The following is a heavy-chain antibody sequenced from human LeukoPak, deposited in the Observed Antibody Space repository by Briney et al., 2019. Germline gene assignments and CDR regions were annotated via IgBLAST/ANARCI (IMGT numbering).Heavy chain of an antibody. CDR1: GFTFDDYA. V-gene: IGHV3-9*01. CDR2: ISWNSGRR. D-gene: IGHD1-14*01. CDR3: AKPARTDYTDY. J-gene: IGHJ4*02. Sequence: GGSLRLSCVGSGFTFDDYAMHWVRQAPGKGLEWVSGISWNSGRRGYADSVKGRFTISRDNAKTSLYLQMNSLRAEDTAVYYCAKPARTDYTDYWGQGTLVTVSS.